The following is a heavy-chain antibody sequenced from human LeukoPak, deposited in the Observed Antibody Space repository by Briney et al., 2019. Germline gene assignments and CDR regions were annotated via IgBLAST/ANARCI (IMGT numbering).Heavy chain of an antibody. CDR3: AKVSGVIAARQPFGFDY. D-gene: IGHD6-6*01. CDR1: GFTFSSYA. V-gene: IGHV3-23*01. J-gene: IGHJ4*02. Sequence: PGGSLRLSCAASGFTFSSYAMSWVRQAPGKGLEWVSAISGSGGSTYYADSVKGRFTISRDNSKNTLYLQMNSLRAEDMAVYYCAKVSGVIAARQPFGFDYWGQGTLVTVSS. CDR2: ISGSGGST.